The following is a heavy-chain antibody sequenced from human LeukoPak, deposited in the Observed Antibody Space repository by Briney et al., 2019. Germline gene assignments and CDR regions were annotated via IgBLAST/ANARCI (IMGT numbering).Heavy chain of an antibody. V-gene: IGHV4-34*08. Sequence: GSLRLSCAASGFTVGSNYMSWIRQPPGKGLEWIGEINHSGSTNYNPSLKSRVTISVDTSKNQFSLKLSSVTAADTAVYYCAVELAGVDYWGQGTLVTVSS. CDR3: AVELAGVDY. CDR2: INHSGST. J-gene: IGHJ4*02. D-gene: IGHD6-19*01. CDR1: GFTVGSNY.